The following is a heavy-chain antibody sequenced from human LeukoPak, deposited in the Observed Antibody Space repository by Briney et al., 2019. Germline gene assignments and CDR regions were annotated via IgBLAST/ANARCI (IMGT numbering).Heavy chain of an antibody. CDR3: ARAPFGEQPFDY. J-gene: IGHJ4*02. Sequence: SETLSLTCTVSGGSISSGSYYWSWIRQPAGKGLEWIGRIYTSGSTNYNPSLKSRVTISVDTSKNQFSLKLSSVTAADTAVYYCARAPFGEQPFDYWGQGTLVTVSS. CDR1: GGSISSGSYY. V-gene: IGHV4-61*02. CDR2: IYTSGST. D-gene: IGHD3-10*01.